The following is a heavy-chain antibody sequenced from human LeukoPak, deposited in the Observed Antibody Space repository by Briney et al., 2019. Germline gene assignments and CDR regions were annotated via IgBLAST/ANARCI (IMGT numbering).Heavy chain of an antibody. V-gene: IGHV4-4*07. J-gene: IGHJ3*02. CDR3: ARGGGSEWELLFRDAFDI. Sequence: SETLSLTCTVSGGSISSYYWSWIRQPAGKGLEWIGRIYTSGSTNYNHSLKSRVTMSVDTSKNQFSLKLSSVTAADTAVYYCARGGGSEWELLFRDAFDIWGQGTMVTVSS. CDR1: GGSISSYY. CDR2: IYTSGST. D-gene: IGHD1-26*01.